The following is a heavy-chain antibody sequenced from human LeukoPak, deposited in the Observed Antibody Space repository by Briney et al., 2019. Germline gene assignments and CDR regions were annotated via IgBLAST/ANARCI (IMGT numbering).Heavy chain of an antibody. D-gene: IGHD6-13*01. J-gene: IGHJ5*02. CDR2: IYYSGST. CDR1: GGSIRSYY. CDR3: ARHSPTYSSSWANWFDP. V-gene: IGHV4-59*08. Sequence: ETLSLTCTVSGGSIRSYYWSWIRQPPGKGLEWLGYIYYSGSTNYNPSLKSRVTISVDTSKNQFSLKLSSVTAADTAVYYCARHSPTYSSSWANWFDPCGQGTLVTVSS.